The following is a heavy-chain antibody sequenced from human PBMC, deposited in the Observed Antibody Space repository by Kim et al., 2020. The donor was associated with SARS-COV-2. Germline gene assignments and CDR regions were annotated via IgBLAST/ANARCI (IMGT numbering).Heavy chain of an antibody. D-gene: IGHD3-22*01. J-gene: IGHJ3*02. V-gene: IGHV1-2*02. CDR2: INPNSGGT. CDR1: GYTFTGYY. CDR3: ARAGYYYDSSGYPPDAFDI. Sequence: ASVKVSCKASGYTFTGYYMHWVRQAPGQGLEWMGWINPNSGGTNYAQKFQGRVTMTRDTSISTAYMELSRLRSDDTAVYYCARAGYYYDSSGYPPDAFDIWGQGTMVTVSS.